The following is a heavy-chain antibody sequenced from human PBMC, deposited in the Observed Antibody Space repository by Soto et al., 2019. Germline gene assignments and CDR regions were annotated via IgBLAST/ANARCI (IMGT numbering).Heavy chain of an antibody. Sequence: QVQLVESGGGVVQPGRSLRLSCAASGFGFTSYDIHWVRQAPGKGLEWVAVISFDRSAKNYADSVKGRFTISRDNSKNTVFLQMNSLRAEDTAVYCCATDPQRMGYCHGMDVWGQGTTVTVSS. J-gene: IGHJ6*02. V-gene: IGHV3-30*03. CDR1: GFGFTSYD. D-gene: IGHD1-26*01. CDR3: ATDPQRMGYCHGMDV. CDR2: ISFDRSAK.